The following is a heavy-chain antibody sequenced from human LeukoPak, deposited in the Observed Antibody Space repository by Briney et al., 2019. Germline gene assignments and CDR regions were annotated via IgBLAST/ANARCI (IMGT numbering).Heavy chain of an antibody. V-gene: IGHV4-59*12. J-gene: IGHJ4*02. CDR1: GGSISSYY. D-gene: IGHD6-6*01. Sequence: ASETLSRTCTVSGGSISSYYWSWIRQPPGKGLEWIGYIYYSGSTYYSPSLKSRVTISVDTSKNQFSLKLSSVTAADTAVYYCAFAPSSSSDYYFDYWGQGTLVTVSS. CDR3: AFAPSSSSDYYFDY. CDR2: IYYSGST.